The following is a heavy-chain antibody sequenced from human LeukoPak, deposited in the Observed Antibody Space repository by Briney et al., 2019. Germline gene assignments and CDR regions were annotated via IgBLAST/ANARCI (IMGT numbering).Heavy chain of an antibody. CDR2: ISYDGSNK. Sequence: GGSLRLSCAASGFTFSSYAMHWVRQAPGRGLEWVAVISYDGSNKYYADSVKGRFTISRDNSKNTLYLQMNSLRAEDTAVYYCARDRYYYDSSGYPPDYWGQGTLVTVSS. J-gene: IGHJ4*02. V-gene: IGHV3-30-3*01. CDR3: ARDRYYYDSSGYPPDY. D-gene: IGHD3-22*01. CDR1: GFTFSSYA.